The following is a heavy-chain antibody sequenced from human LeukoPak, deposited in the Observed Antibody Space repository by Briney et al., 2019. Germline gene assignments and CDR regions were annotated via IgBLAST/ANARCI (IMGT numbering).Heavy chain of an antibody. CDR3: ARLYSSSWYPVGYYYYYYMDV. CDR1: GYTFSDYW. V-gene: IGHV5-51*01. Sequence: GESLKISCKASGYTFSDYWIGWVRHMPGKGLEWMPIIYPGDSETRYSPSFQGQVTISADKSISTAYLQWSSLKASDTAMYYCARLYSSSWYPVGYYYYYYMDVWGKGTTVTVSS. CDR2: IYPGDSET. D-gene: IGHD6-13*01. J-gene: IGHJ6*03.